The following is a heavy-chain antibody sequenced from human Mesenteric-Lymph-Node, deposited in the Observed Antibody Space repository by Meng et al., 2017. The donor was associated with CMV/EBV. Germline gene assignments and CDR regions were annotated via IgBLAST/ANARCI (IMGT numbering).Heavy chain of an antibody. CDR2: IYYSGST. Sequence: QLQLQESGPGLVKPSETLSLTCTVSGGSISISSYYWGWIRQPPGKGREWIGSIYYSGSTYYNPSLKSRVTISVDTSKNQFSLKLSSVTAADTAVYYCARDGDYYDSSGYNPFDYWGQGTLVTVSS. CDR1: GGSISISSYY. J-gene: IGHJ4*02. V-gene: IGHV4-39*07. CDR3: ARDGDYYDSSGYNPFDY. D-gene: IGHD3-22*01.